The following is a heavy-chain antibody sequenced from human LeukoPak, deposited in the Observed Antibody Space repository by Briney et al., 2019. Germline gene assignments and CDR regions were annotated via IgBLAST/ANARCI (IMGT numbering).Heavy chain of an antibody. CDR1: GGSISSSSYY. V-gene: IGHV4-39*07. CDR2: IYYSGST. D-gene: IGHD6-13*01. Sequence: SETLSLICTVSGGSISSSSYYWGWIRQPPGKGLEWIGSIYYSGSTYYNPSLKSRVSISVDTSKNQFSLKLSSVTAADTAVYYCARALAEAGWRYNWFDPWGQGTLVTVSS. J-gene: IGHJ5*02. CDR3: ARALAEAGWRYNWFDP.